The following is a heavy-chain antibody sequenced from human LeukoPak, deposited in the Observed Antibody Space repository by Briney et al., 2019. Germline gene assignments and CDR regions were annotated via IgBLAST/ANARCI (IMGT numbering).Heavy chain of an antibody. V-gene: IGHV4-39*07. CDR1: GGSISSYY. CDR3: ARSGGTWSYNY. Sequence: SETLSLTCTVSGGSISSYYWSWIRQPPGKGLEWIGSIYYSGSTYYNPSLKSRITISADTSKNQFSLSLTSVTAADTAVYYCARSGGTWSYNYWGQGTLVTVSS. D-gene: IGHD1-26*01. J-gene: IGHJ4*02. CDR2: IYYSGST.